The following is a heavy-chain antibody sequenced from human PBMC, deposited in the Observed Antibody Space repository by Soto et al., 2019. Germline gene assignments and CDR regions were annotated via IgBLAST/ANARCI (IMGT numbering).Heavy chain of an antibody. J-gene: IGHJ6*02. CDR3: ARDNFGAARGLWGQRLPYYYGMDV. CDR2: ISGSGGST. V-gene: IGHV3-23*01. CDR1: GFTFSSYA. Sequence: HPGGSLRLSCAASGFTFSSYAMSWVRQAPGKGLEWVSAISGSGGSTYYADSVKGRFTISRDNSKNTLYLQMNSLRAEDTAVYYCARDNFGAARGLWGQRLPYYYGMDVWGQGTTVTVSS. D-gene: IGHD6-6*01.